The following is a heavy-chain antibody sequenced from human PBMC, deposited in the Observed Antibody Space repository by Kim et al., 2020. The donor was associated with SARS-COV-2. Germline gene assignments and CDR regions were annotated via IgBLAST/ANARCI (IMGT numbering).Heavy chain of an antibody. CDR1: GFIFTNAW. V-gene: IGHV3-15*01. Sequence: GGSLRLSCAASGFIFTNAWMSWVRQAPGKGLEWVGRIKSKAEGGTLDFVPSVRGRFTISRDDSKNTLYLQMSSLKAEDTAVYYCTREVGATSSYYYGMDV. CDR2: IKSKAEGGTL. D-gene: IGHD1-26*01. CDR3: TREVGATSSYYYGMDV. J-gene: IGHJ6*01.